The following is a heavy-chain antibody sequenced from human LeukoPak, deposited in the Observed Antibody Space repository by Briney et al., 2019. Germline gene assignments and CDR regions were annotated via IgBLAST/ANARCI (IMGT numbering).Heavy chain of an antibody. Sequence: ASVKVSCKASGYTFTSYYMHWVRQAPGQGLEWMGIINPSGGSTSYAQKFQGRVTITADESTSTAYMELSSLRSEDTAVYYCARGYYYDSSGYSPFDYWGQGTLVTVSS. CDR1: GYTFTSYY. V-gene: IGHV1-46*01. J-gene: IGHJ4*02. D-gene: IGHD3-22*01. CDR3: ARGYYYDSSGYSPFDY. CDR2: INPSGGST.